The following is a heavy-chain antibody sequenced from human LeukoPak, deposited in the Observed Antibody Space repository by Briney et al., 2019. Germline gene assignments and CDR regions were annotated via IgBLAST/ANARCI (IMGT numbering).Heavy chain of an antibody. J-gene: IGHJ6*03. D-gene: IGHD3-16*01. V-gene: IGHV3-30*02. CDR2: IPYDGSNK. CDR1: GFTFSSYG. CDR3: ARNDYYYYYYYMDV. Sequence: GGSLRLSCAASGFTFSSYGMHWVRQAPGKGLEWVAFIPYDGSNKYYADSVKGRFTISRDTSKNTLYLQMNSLRAEDTAVYYCARNDYYYYYYYMDVWGKGTTVTVSS.